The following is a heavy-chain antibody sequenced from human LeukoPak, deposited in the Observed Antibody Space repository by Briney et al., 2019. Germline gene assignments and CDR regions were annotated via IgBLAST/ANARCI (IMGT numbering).Heavy chain of an antibody. CDR1: GFTFSNYG. V-gene: IGHV3-23*01. J-gene: IGHJ3*02. Sequence: RPGGSLRLSCAASGFTFSNYGMSWVRQAPGKGLEWVSGISGSGVYTYYADSVKGRFTISRDNSKNTLYLVMNSLRVDDTAVYYCAKAVDLATISVDIWGQGTMVTVSS. CDR3: AKAVDLATISVDI. D-gene: IGHD5-24*01. CDR2: ISGSGVYT.